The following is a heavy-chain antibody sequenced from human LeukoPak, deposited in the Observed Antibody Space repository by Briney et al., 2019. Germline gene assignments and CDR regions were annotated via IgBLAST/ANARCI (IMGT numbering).Heavy chain of an antibody. V-gene: IGHV3-30*18. J-gene: IGHJ4*02. CDR2: ISYNGSNK. D-gene: IGHD3-10*01. CDR1: GFTFSSYG. CDR3: AKVLDGLWFGELSPFDY. Sequence: PGGSLRLSCAASGFTFSSYGMHWVRQAPGKWLERVAVISYNGSNKYYADSVKGRFTISRDNSKNTLYLQMNSLRAEDTAVYCCAKVLDGLWFGELSPFDYWGQGTLVTVSS.